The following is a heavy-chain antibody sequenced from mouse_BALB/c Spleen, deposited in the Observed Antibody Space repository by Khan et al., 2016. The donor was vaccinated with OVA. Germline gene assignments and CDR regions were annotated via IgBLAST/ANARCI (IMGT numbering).Heavy chain of an antibody. Sequence: VQLQQSGAELVRPGTSVNISCKASGDAFTNYWLGWVKQRPGNGLEWIGDIYPGSGNTYYNEKLKGKVTLTADKSSRTAYLQTINLTSEDSAFSCCARWGMDSWGQGTSVTVSS. V-gene: IGHV1-63*01. CDR2: IYPGSGNT. CDR3: ARWGMDS. J-gene: IGHJ4*01. CDR1: GDAFTNYW.